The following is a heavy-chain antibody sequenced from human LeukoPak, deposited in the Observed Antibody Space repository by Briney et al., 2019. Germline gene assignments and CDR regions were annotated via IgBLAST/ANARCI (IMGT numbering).Heavy chain of an antibody. CDR1: GFTFSNYD. V-gene: IGHV3-21*01. CDR3: ARDRGLYDSSGYYYLDY. J-gene: IGHJ4*02. CDR2: IDTDSTYI. D-gene: IGHD3-22*01. Sequence: PGGSLRLSCAASGFTFSNYDMNWVRQSPGKGLEWVSSIDTDSTYIHYADSVKDRFTISRDNAKNSLYLQMNSLRAEDTAVYYCARDRGLYDSSGYYYLDYWGQGTLVTVSS.